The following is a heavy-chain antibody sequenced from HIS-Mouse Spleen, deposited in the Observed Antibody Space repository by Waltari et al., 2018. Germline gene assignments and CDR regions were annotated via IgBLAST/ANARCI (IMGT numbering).Heavy chain of an antibody. CDR2: IKSKTEVGTT. CDR1: GFTFSNAW. Sequence: EVQLVESGGGLVKPGGSLRLSCAASGFTFSNAWMSWVRQAPGKGLEWVGRIKSKTEVGTTDYAAPWKGRLTISKDDSKNTLYLQMNSLKTEDTAVYYCTANVIAARSLRDYWGQGTLVTVSS. CDR3: TANVIAARSLRDY. V-gene: IGHV3-15*01. D-gene: IGHD6-6*01. J-gene: IGHJ4*02.